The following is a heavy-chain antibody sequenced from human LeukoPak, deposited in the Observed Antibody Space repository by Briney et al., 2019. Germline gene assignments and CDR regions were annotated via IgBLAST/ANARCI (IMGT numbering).Heavy chain of an antibody. V-gene: IGHV3-7*01. J-gene: IGHJ6*02. Sequence: GGSLRLSCAASGFTFSIYWMSWVRQAPGKGLEWVANINEEGREKYYVDSVKGRFTISRDNAKNSLHLQMNSLRAEDTAVYYCARVPNLGGMDVWGQGTTVTVSS. CDR1: GFTFSIYW. CDR2: INEEGREK. CDR3: ARVPNLGGMDV. D-gene: IGHD1-1*01.